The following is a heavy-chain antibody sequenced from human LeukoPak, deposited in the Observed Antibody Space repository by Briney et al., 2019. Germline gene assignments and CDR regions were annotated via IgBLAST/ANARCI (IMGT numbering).Heavy chain of an antibody. D-gene: IGHD2-15*01. CDR2: IYHSGST. J-gene: IGHJ4*02. CDR1: GGSISSSNW. CDR3: ARCSGGSCYHFDY. V-gene: IGHV4-4*02. Sequence: SETLSLTCAVSGGSISSSNWWSWVRQPPGKGLEWIGEIYHSGSTNYNPSLKSRVTRSVDKSKNQFSLKLSSVTAADTAVYYCARCSGGSCYHFDYWGQGTLVTVSS.